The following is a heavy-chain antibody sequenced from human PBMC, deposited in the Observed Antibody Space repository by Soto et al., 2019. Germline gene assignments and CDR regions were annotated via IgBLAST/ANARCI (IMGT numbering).Heavy chain of an antibody. CDR2: INADNGNT. Sequence: SSVRVADRGSGYKFTCCGMSWVRQAPGQGLEWMGWINADNGNTNYSQKFQGRVTITRDTSASTAYMELSSLRSEDTAVYYCARGDIAAAGLWGQGTLVTVS. V-gene: IGHV1-3*01. CDR3: ARGDIAAAGL. D-gene: IGHD6-13*01. J-gene: IGHJ4*02. CDR1: GYKFTCCG.